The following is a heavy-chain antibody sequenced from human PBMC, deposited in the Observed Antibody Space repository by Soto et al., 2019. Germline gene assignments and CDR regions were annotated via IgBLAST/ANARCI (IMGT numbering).Heavy chain of an antibody. V-gene: IGHV1-2*02. J-gene: IGHJ6*02. D-gene: IGHD1-26*01. CDR2: INPNSGDT. Sequence: PGESLKISCKASGYSFSDYWIGWVRQAPGQGLEWMGWINPNSGDTYLAQRFQGRVTMNRDTSIGTAYMELRGLTSDDTAEYYCAKGGAIVAAGTRVYLYNAMDVWGQGTTVTVSS. CDR1: GYSFSDYW. CDR3: AKGGAIVAAGTRVYLYNAMDV.